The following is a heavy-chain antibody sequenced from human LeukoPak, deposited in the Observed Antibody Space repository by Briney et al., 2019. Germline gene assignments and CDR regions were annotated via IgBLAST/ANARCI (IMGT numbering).Heavy chain of an antibody. D-gene: IGHD3-10*01. CDR1: GFTFTSSA. V-gene: IGHV1-58*02. CDR2: IVVGSGNT. CDR3: AADLWFGEVYGMDV. J-gene: IGHJ6*02. Sequence: SVKVSCKASGFTFTSSAMQWVRQARGQRLEWIGWIVVGSGNTNYAQKFQERVTITRDMSTSTAYMELSSLRSEDTAVYYCAADLWFGEVYGMDVWGQGTTVTVSS.